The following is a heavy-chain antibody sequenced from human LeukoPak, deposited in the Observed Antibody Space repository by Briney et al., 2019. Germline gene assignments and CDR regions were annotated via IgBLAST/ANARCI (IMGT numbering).Heavy chain of an antibody. CDR2: IKSKTDGGST. J-gene: IGHJ3*02. Sequence: GGSLRLSCAASGFTFNNAWMSWVRQAPGKGLEWVGRIKSKTDGGSTDYAAPVKGRFTISRDDSKNTLYLQMNSLKTEDTAVYYCTTGQYISSWPPVAFDIWGQGTMVTVSS. CDR1: GFTFNNAW. V-gene: IGHV3-15*01. D-gene: IGHD6-13*01. CDR3: TTGQYISSWPPVAFDI.